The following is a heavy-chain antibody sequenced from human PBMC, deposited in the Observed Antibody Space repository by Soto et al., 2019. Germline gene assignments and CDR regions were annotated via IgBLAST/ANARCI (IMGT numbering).Heavy chain of an antibody. J-gene: IGHJ6*03. CDR3: ANLKLSWYHMAV. CDR2: INAGGDTT. D-gene: IGHD3-16*01. Sequence: EVQLLESGGGLVQPGGSLRLSCAASGFTSNNYASYSMRWVRQAPGKWLEWVSTINAGGDTTYYADAVKGRFTISRDNSKNTLYLPMNSLSAEDTAVEDCANLKLSWYHMAVWGKGTTVTVSS. V-gene: IGHV3-23*01. CDR1: GFTSNNYA.